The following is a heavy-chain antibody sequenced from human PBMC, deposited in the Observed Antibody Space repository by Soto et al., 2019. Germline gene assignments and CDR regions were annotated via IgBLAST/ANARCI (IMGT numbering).Heavy chain of an antibody. D-gene: IGHD5-12*01. CDR3: AREKGYISGPKNSDY. V-gene: IGHV4-30-4*01. Sequence: TSETLSLTCTVSGASISSGDYFWGWIRQSPGKGLEWIGYIYDSGSSYYNPSLKSRVTMSVDTSKNQFSLKLRSVTAADTAVYYCAREKGYISGPKNSDYWGQGTLVTVSS. J-gene: IGHJ4*02. CDR2: IYDSGSS. CDR1: GASISSGDYF.